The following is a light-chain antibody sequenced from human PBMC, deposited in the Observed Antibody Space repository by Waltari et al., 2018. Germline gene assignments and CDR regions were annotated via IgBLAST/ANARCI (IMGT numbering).Light chain of an antibody. V-gene: IGKV4-1*01. J-gene: IGKJ1*01. Sequence: DIVMTQSPDSLAVSLGERATINCKSSQNVLYSSNNRNYLAWYQQRPGQPPKLLIYWASTRESGVPYRFSGSGSGTDFTLTISSLQAEDVAVYYGQQYYSSPWAFGQGTKVEI. CDR3: QQYYSSPWA. CDR1: QNVLYSSNNRNY. CDR2: WAS.